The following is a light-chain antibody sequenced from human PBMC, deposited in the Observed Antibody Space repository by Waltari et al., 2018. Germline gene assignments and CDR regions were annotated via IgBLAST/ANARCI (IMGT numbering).Light chain of an antibody. Sequence: DIQMTQSPSSLSASVGDRVTITCRASQSISRHLNWYPQKPGKAPNLLIYGASNLQRGVPSRFSASGSGTDFTLTISSLQPEDFATYYCQQSYSAPWTFGQGTKVEIK. CDR2: GAS. J-gene: IGKJ1*01. CDR3: QQSYSAPWT. V-gene: IGKV1-39*01. CDR1: QSISRH.